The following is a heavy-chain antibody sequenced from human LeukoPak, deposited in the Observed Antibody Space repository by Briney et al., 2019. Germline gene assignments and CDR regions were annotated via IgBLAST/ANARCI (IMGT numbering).Heavy chain of an antibody. CDR2: IYYSGST. CDR3: AGDHGGARGGYMGV. D-gene: IGHD5-24*01. Sequence: SETLSLTCTVSGDSISSYYWSWMRQPPGKGLEWIGYIYYSGSTNYNPSLKSRVTISIDTSKNQFSLKVTSVTAADTAVYFCAGDHGGARGGYMGVWGQGTLVTVSS. J-gene: IGHJ4*02. V-gene: IGHV4-59*01. CDR1: GDSISSYY.